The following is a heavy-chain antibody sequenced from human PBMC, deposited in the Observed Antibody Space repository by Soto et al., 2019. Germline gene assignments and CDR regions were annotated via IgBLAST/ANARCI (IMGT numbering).Heavy chain of an antibody. Sequence: ESLKISCKGSGYSFTSYWIGWVRQMPGKGLEWMGIIYPGDSDTRYSPSFQGQVTISADKSISTAYLQWSSLKASDTAMYYCARWAEYYILTVYSHDNWFVPWGQGTLDTVSS. D-gene: IGHD3-9*01. J-gene: IGHJ5*02. CDR2: IYPGDSDT. V-gene: IGHV5-51*01. CDR1: GYSFTSYW. CDR3: ARWAEYYILTVYSHDNWFVP.